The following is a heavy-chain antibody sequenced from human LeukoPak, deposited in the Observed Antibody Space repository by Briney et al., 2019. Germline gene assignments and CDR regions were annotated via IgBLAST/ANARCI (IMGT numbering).Heavy chain of an antibody. Sequence: GGSLRLSCAASGFTFSSYAMHWVRQAPGKGLEWVAVISYDGSNKYYADSVKGRFTISRDNSKNTLYLQMNSLRAEDTAVYYCAKDLEATVTTAGFDYWGQGTLVTVSS. J-gene: IGHJ4*02. V-gene: IGHV3-30-3*01. D-gene: IGHD4-11*01. CDR2: ISYDGSNK. CDR1: GFTFSSYA. CDR3: AKDLEATVTTAGFDY.